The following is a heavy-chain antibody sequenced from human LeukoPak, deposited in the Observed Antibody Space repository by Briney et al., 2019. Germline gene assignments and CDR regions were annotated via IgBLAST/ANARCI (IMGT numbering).Heavy chain of an antibody. CDR1: GYTFTGYY. J-gene: IGHJ5*02. Sequence: ASVKVSCKASGYTFTGYYMHWVRQAPGQGLEWMGWINPNSGGTNYAQKFQGRVTMTRDTSISTAYMELSRLRSDDTAVYYCAREPEGRYYYGSGSSHVFDPWGQGTLVTVSS. D-gene: IGHD3-10*01. V-gene: IGHV1-2*02. CDR3: AREPEGRYYYGSGSSHVFDP. CDR2: INPNSGGT.